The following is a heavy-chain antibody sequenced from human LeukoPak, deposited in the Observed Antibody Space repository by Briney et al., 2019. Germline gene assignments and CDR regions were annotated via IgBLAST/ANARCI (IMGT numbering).Heavy chain of an antibody. CDR1: GFSVSSVY. CDR3: ARAMWPQGDY. CDR2: IYSGDST. J-gene: IGHJ4*02. Sequence: GGSLRLSCAASGFSVSSVYMSWVRQAPGKGLEWVSVIYSGDSTSYADSVKGRFTISRDNSENTLYLQMHSLRAEDTAVYYCARAMWPQGDYWGQGTLVTVSS. D-gene: IGHD2-21*01. V-gene: IGHV3-53*01.